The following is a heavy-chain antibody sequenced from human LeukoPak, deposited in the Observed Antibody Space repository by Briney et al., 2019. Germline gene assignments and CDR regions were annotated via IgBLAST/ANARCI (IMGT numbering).Heavy chain of an antibody. Sequence: ASVKVSCKASGYTFTGYGISWVRQAPGQGLEWMGWISAYNGNTNYAQKLQGRVTMTTDTSTSTAYMELRSLRSDDTAVYYCARDGYVSGYYYDSSGSRPFDYWGQGTLVTVSS. J-gene: IGHJ4*02. V-gene: IGHV1-18*01. D-gene: IGHD3-22*01. CDR3: ARDGYVSGYYYDSSGSRPFDY. CDR1: GYTFTGYG. CDR2: ISAYNGNT.